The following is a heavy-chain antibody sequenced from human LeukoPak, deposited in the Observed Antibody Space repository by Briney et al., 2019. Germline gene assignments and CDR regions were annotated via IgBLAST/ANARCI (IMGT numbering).Heavy chain of an antibody. D-gene: IGHD4-11*01. CDR1: GYTFTNHF. J-gene: IGHJ4*02. Sequence: VSVKVSCKASGYTFTNHFIHWVRQAPGQGLEWMGIINPSGGSTSYAQKFQGTVTMTGDTSTNTVYMELSSLRSEDTAVYYCARDYSNARAFDYWGQGTLVTVSS. CDR3: ARDYSNARAFDY. V-gene: IGHV1-46*01. CDR2: INPSGGST.